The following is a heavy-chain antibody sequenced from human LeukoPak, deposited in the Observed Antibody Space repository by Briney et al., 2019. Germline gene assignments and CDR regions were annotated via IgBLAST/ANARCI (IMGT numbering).Heavy chain of an antibody. CDR3: ARDGSDNWGLFDN. V-gene: IGHV4-39*07. CDR2: HYHTGRI. J-gene: IGHJ4*02. D-gene: IGHD1-1*01. CDR1: GGSISGTSYC. Sequence: SETLSLTCSVSGGSISGTSYCWGWIRQPPGKGPEWIGSHYHTGRIYHNPFLNSRVTISVDTSKNQFSLKLSSVTDADTAVYYCARDGSDNWGLFDNWGRGTLVTVSS.